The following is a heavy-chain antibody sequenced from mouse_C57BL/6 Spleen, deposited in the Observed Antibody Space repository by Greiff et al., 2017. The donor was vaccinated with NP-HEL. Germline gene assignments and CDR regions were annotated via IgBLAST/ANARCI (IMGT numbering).Heavy chain of an antibody. D-gene: IGHD2-4*01. CDR1: GYSFTGYY. Sequence: EVQLQQSGPELVKPGASVKISCKASGYSFTGYYMNWVKQSPEKSLEWIGEINPSTGGTTYNQKFKAKATLTVDKSSSTAYMQLKSLTSEDSAVYYCAYEYDGAWFAYWGQGTLVTVSA. J-gene: IGHJ3*01. CDR2: INPSTGGT. CDR3: AYEYDGAWFAY. V-gene: IGHV1-42*01.